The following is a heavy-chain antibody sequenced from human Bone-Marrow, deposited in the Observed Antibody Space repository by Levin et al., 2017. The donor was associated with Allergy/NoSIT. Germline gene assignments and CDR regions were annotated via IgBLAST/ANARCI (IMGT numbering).Heavy chain of an antibody. CDR1: GFTFSSYG. Sequence: GESLKISCAASGFTFSSYGMTWVRQSPGRGLEWVASIRTGGGGTQYADSVKGRFTISRDNSKNTVYLQMNSLRDEDTALYYCARDLPYGTGWSASSAYWGQGTLVTVSS. CDR2: IRTGGGGT. V-gene: IGHV3-23*01. CDR3: ARDLPYGTGWSASSAY. J-gene: IGHJ4*02. D-gene: IGHD6-19*01.